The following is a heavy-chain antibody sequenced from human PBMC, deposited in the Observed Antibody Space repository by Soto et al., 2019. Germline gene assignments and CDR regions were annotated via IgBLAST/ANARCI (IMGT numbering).Heavy chain of an antibody. CDR1: GDSVSSNSAG. D-gene: IGHD1-26*01. CDR2: TYYRSKWYY. J-gene: IGHJ4*01. V-gene: IGHV6-1*01. Sequence: SQTLSLTCAITGDSVSSNSAGWSWVRQSPSRGLEWLGRTYYRSKWYYEYAVSVRGRITINPDTSKNQYSLQLNSVTPEDTAVYFRARREKYIGRIFDYWGQGTLVTVSS. CDR3: ARREKYIGRIFDY.